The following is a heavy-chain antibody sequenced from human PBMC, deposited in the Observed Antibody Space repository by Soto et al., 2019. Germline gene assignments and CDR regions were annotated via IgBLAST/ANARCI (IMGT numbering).Heavy chain of an antibody. J-gene: IGHJ3*02. CDR3: ARSSARNYGDYVAFDI. CDR1: GGSISSYY. D-gene: IGHD4-17*01. CDR2: IYTSGST. V-gene: IGHV4-4*07. Sequence: SETLSLTCTVSGGSISSYYWSWIRQPAGKGLEWIGRIYTSGSTNYNPSLKSRVTMSVDTSKNQFSLKLSSVTAADTAVYYCARSSARNYGDYVAFDIWAKGQWSPSPQ.